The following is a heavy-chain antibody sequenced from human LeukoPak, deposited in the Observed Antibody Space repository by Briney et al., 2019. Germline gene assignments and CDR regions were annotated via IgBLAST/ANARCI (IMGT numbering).Heavy chain of an antibody. CDR3: ARAFRMYALHNWFDP. J-gene: IGHJ5*02. V-gene: IGHV4-59*08. CDR2: IDHTGST. CDR1: DDSITIYY. Sequence: PSETLSLTCTVSDDSITIYYWTWIRQPPGKGLEWIGYIDHTGSTNYNPSLNSRVTISRDTSKNQFSLKLSSVTAADTAVYYCARAFRMYALHNWFDPWGQGTLVTVSS. D-gene: IGHD2-8*01.